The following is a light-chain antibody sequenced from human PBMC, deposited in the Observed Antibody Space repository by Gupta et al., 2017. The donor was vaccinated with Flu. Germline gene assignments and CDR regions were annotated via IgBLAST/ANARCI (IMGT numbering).Light chain of an antibody. CDR2: GAS. Sequence: DIQLIQSPSSLSAPLGDRVILTCRASQNIFSYLHWYHQKPGQAPRLLIYGASNWLSGVPSRFIGGGSGTEYTLTITSRQDEDVGFYFCQQSYSFFPLTFGGGT. J-gene: IGKJ4*01. CDR1: QNIFSY. CDR3: QQSYSFFPLT. V-gene: IGKV1-39*01.